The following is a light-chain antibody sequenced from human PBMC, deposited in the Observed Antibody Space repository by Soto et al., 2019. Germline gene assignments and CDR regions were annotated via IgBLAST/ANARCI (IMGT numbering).Light chain of an antibody. V-gene: IGLV1-40*01. CDR3: QSFDTRLNVV. J-gene: IGLJ2*01. Sequence: QSVLTQAPSVSGAPWQSVTISCTGTSSNIGAGFAVYGFQLLSETAPKLLMNGPSVVPDRFSASRSGTSASLTISGLQTEDEGDYYCQSFDTRLNVVFGGGTKLTVL. CDR1: SSNIGAGFA.